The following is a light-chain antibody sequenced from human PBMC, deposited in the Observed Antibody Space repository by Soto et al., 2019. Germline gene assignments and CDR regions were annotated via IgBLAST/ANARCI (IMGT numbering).Light chain of an antibody. V-gene: IGKV3D-20*02. J-gene: IGKJ5*01. CDR1: QSVSSSY. CDR2: GAS. CDR3: QQANSCPIT. Sequence: EIVLTQSPATLSLSPGERATLSCRASQSVSSSYLAWYQQKPGQAPRLLIYGASSRATGIPDRFSGSGSGTNFTLTISSLQPEDFATYYCQQANSCPITFGQGTRLEIK.